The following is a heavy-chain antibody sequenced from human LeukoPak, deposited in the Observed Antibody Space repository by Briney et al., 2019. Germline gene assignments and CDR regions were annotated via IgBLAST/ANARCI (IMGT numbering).Heavy chain of an antibody. D-gene: IGHD4-11*01. CDR2: INHSGST. Sequence: SETLSLTCAVYGGPFSGYYWSWIRQPPGKGLEWIGEINHSGSTNYNPSLKSRVTISVDTSKNQFSLKLSSVTAADTAVYYCARDGTVTILDYWGQGTLVTVSS. CDR1: GGPFSGYY. CDR3: ARDGTVTILDY. J-gene: IGHJ4*02. V-gene: IGHV4-34*01.